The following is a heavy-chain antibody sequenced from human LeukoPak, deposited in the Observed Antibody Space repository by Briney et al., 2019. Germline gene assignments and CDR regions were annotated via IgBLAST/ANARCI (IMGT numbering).Heavy chain of an antibody. V-gene: IGHV1-2*02. D-gene: IGHD3/OR15-3a*01. J-gene: IGHJ4*02. CDR3: TRHLTDWASVPGY. CDR2: INPNDGST. Sequence: ASVKVSCKASGYTFTGYYIHWVRQAPGQGLEWMGWINPNDGSTYYAQKFQGRVTMTRDTSISTAYMELSRLTSDDTAVYYCTRHLTDWASVPGYWGQGTLVTVSS. CDR1: GYTFTGYY.